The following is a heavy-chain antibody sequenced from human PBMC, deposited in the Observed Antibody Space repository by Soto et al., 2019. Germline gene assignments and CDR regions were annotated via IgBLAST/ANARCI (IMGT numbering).Heavy chain of an antibody. CDR3: ASSSGAAAGQHNWFDP. CDR1: GFTVSSNY. CDR2: IYSGGST. D-gene: IGHD6-13*01. Sequence: GGSLRLSCAASGFTVSSNYMSWVRQAPGKGLEWVSVIYSGGSTYYADSVKGRFTISRHNSKNTLYLQMNSLRAEDTAVYYCASSSGAAAGQHNWFDPWGQGTLVTVSS. V-gene: IGHV3-53*04. J-gene: IGHJ5*02.